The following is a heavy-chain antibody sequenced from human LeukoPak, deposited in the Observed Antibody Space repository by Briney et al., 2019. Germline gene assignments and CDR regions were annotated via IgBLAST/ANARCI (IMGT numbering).Heavy chain of an antibody. CDR3: ARGNTIIGMVHFDH. CDR1: GFTFSSYS. J-gene: IGHJ4*02. CDR2: ISRSSSYI. Sequence: GGSLRLSCAVSGFTFSSYSMSWVRQAPGKGLEWVSSISRSSSYIYNADSVKGRFTISRDNAKNSLFLQMNSLRAEDTAVYYCARGNTIIGMVHFDHWGQGTLVTVSS. V-gene: IGHV3-21*01. D-gene: IGHD3-9*01.